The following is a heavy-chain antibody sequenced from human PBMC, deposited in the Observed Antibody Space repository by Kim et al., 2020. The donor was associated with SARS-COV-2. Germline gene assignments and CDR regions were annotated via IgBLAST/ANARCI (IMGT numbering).Heavy chain of an antibody. CDR1: GGSISSGGYY. Sequence: SETLSLTCTVSGGSISSGGYYWSWIRQHPGKGLEWIGYIYYSGSTYYNPSLKSRVTISVDTSKNQFSLKLSSVTAADTAVYYCARAPPVVPAAARYSSSWYVTSGAFDIWGQGTMVTVSS. CDR2: IYYSGST. D-gene: IGHD6-13*01. V-gene: IGHV4-31*03. CDR3: ARAPPVVPAAARYSSSWYVTSGAFDI. J-gene: IGHJ3*02.